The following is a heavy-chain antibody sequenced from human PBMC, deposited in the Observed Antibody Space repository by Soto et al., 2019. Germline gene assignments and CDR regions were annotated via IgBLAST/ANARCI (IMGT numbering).Heavy chain of an antibody. J-gene: IGHJ6*03. CDR3: ARQGGEWLVGVHMDI. CDR2: IYASGSS. Sequence: QVQLQESGPGQVKPSETLSLTCSVSGSSIGRFYWSWIRQSPGKGLEWIGYIYASGSSNYNPSLKSRVAMSIVTSMHQLSQIQRSVTAADGATYYCARQGGEWLVGVHMDIWGNGNTVTVS. D-gene: IGHD3-3*01. CDR1: GSSIGRFY. V-gene: IGHV4-59*08.